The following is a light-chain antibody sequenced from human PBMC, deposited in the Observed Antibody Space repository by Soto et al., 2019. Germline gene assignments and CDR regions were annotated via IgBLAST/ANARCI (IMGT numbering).Light chain of an antibody. CDR1: QSVSSN. Sequence: EIVMTQSPATLSVSPGERATLSCRASQSVSSNLAWYQQKPGQAPRLLIYGASTRATGIPARFSGSGSGTEFTRTIGSLQSEDFAVYYCQQYNNWPPWTFGQGTKVEIK. J-gene: IGKJ1*01. V-gene: IGKV3-15*01. CDR2: GAS. CDR3: QQYNNWPPWT.